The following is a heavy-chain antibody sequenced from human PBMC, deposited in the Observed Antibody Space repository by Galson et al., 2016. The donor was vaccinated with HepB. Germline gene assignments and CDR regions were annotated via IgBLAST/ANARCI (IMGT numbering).Heavy chain of an antibody. D-gene: IGHD3-3*01. CDR3: ARGKRYYDFWSGHEHDC. Sequence: SLRLSCAASGFTFSNYDMHWVRQAPGKGLEWVALIWYDGSNKYYGDSVKGRFTISRDNSKNTLYLQMNSLRAEDTAVYYCARGKRYYDFWSGHEHDCWGQGTLVTVSS. V-gene: IGHV3-33*01. CDR2: IWYDGSNK. J-gene: IGHJ4*02. CDR1: GFTFSNYD.